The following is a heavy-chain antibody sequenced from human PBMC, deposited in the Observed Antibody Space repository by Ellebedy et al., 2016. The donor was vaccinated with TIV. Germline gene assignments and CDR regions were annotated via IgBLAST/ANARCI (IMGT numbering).Heavy chain of an antibody. CDR1: GFTFTSHA. CDR3: AKGGIAGTYYFDY. Sequence: GESLKISXAASGFTFTSHAMTWVRQAPGRGLEWVSTLSRSGGSTYYADSVKGRFTISRDNSKNTLYLQMKSLRAEDKAVYYCAKGGIAGTYYFDYWGQGTLVTVSS. J-gene: IGHJ4*02. D-gene: IGHD6-13*01. V-gene: IGHV3-23*01. CDR2: LSRSGGST.